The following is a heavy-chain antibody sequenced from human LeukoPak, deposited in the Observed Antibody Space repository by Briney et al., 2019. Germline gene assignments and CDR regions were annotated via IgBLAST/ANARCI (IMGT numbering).Heavy chain of an antibody. D-gene: IGHD3-10*02. CDR3: AELGITILGCV. J-gene: IGHJ6*03. Sequence: GGSLRLSCAASGFTFSSYEMNWVRQAPGKGLEWVSYISSSGSTIYYADSVRGRFTISRDNDKNSLYLQMNSERRAERCVYYFAELGITILGCVWHRETTLPIP. CDR2: ISSSGSTI. V-gene: IGHV3-48*03. CDR1: GFTFSSYE.